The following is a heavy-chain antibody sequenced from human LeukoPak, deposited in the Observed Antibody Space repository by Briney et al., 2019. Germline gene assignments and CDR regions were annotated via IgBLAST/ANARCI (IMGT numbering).Heavy chain of an antibody. CDR2: IYYSGST. CDR1: GGSISSGDYY. J-gene: IGHJ6*03. Sequence: PPQTLSLTCTVSGGSISSGDYYWSWIRQPPGKGLEWIGYIYYSGSTYYNPSLKSRVTISVGTSKNQFSLKLSSVTAADTAVYYCARDFRDGGYMDVWGKGTTVTVSS. D-gene: IGHD4-23*01. CDR3: ARDFRDGGYMDV. V-gene: IGHV4-30-4*08.